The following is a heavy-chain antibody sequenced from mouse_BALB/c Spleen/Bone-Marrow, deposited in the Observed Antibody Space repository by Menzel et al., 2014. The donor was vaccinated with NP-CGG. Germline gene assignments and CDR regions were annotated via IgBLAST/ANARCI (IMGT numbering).Heavy chain of an antibody. CDR2: IDPANGNT. CDR3: ARGYDEGFAY. J-gene: IGHJ3*01. V-gene: IGHV14-3*02. Sequence: EVKLQESGAELVKPGASVKLSRAASGFNIKDTYMHWVKQRPEQGLEWIGRIDPANGNTKYDPKFQGKATITADTSSNTAYLQLSSLTSEDTAVYYCARGYDEGFAYWGQGTLVTVSA. D-gene: IGHD2-14*01. CDR1: GFNIKDTY.